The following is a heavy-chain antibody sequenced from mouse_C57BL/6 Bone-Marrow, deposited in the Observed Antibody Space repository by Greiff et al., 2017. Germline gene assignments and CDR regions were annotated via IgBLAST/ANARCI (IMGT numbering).Heavy chain of an antibody. CDR1: GYSFTGYY. D-gene: IGHD1-1*01. CDR2: INPSTGGT. J-gene: IGHJ2*01. V-gene: IGHV1-42*01. Sequence: VQLQQSGPELVKPGASVKISCKASGYSFTGYYMNWVKQSPEKSLEWIGEINPSTGGTTYNQKFKAKATLTVDKSSSTAYMQLKSLTSEDSVVYYCARDLLYYYGSSYFDYWGQGTTLTVSS. CDR3: ARDLLYYYGSSYFDY.